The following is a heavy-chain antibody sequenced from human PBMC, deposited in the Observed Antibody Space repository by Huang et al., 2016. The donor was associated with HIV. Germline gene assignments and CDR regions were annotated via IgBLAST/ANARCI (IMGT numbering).Heavy chain of an antibody. CDR3: ARGFQAKPGDY. CDR1: GFTFRSYW. J-gene: IGHJ4*02. Sequence: EVHLVESGGGLVRPGRSLRLSCAASGFTFRSYWMNWVRQAPGGGLGWVANRKLEGSERFYVDSVRGRFTISRDNANNSVSLQLNSLKAEDTGVYYCARGFQAKPGDYWGQGTLVTVSS. V-gene: IGHV3-7*01. CDR2: RKLEGSER.